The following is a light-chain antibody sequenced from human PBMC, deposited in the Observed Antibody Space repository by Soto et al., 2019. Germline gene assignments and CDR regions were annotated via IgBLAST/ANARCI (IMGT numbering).Light chain of an antibody. CDR1: QTVSSN. CDR3: QQRSNWPLT. V-gene: IGKV3-11*01. Sequence: EIVLTQSPATLSLSPRERATLSCSASQTVSSNLPWYQQKPGQSPRLLISDASTKATGIPARFSGSVSGTDFTLTISSLEPEDFEVYYCQQRSNWPLTFGGGTKVEIK. CDR2: DAS. J-gene: IGKJ4*01.